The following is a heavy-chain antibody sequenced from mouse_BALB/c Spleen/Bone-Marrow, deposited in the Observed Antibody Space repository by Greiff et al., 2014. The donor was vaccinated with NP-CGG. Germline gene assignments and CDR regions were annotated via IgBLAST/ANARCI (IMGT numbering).Heavy chain of an antibody. J-gene: IGHJ4*01. CDR1: GYTFTSYY. CDR3: ARGDYYRSPMDY. V-gene: IGHV1S56*01. CDR2: IYPGNVNT. D-gene: IGHD2-14*01. Sequence: VQLQQSGPELVKPGSSVRISCKASGYTFTSYYIHWVKQRPGQGLEWIGWIYPGNVNTNYNEKFEDKATLTADKSSSTAYMHLSSLTSEDPAVYFCARGDYYRSPMDYWGQGTSVTVSS.